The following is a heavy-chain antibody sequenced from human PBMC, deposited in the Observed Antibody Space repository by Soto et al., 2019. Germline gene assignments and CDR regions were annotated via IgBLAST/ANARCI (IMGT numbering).Heavy chain of an antibody. CDR3: ARDNHGYCSGGSCYLHY. CDR1: GFTFSSYG. V-gene: IGHV3-33*01. CDR2: IWYDGSNK. Sequence: GGSLRLSCAASGFTFSSYGMHWVRQAPGKGLEWVAVIWYDGSNKYYADSVKGRFTISRDNSKNTLYLQMNSLRAEDTAVYYCARDNHGYCSGGSCYLHYWGQGTLVTVSS. J-gene: IGHJ4*02. D-gene: IGHD2-15*01.